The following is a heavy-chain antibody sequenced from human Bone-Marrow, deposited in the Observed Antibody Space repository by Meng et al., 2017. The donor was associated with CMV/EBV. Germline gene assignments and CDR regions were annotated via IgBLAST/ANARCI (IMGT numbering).Heavy chain of an antibody. V-gene: IGHV1-2*02. CDR2: INPNSGGT. Sequence: ASVKVSCKASGYTFTSYGISWVRQAPGQGLEWMGWINPNSGGTNYAQKFQGRVTMTRDTSISTAYMELSRLRSDDTAVYYCARGGGRSGGYCSSTCCKGMDVWGQGTTVTVSS. CDR3: ARGGGRSGGYCSSTCCKGMDV. J-gene: IGHJ6*02. D-gene: IGHD2-2*03. CDR1: GYTFTSYG.